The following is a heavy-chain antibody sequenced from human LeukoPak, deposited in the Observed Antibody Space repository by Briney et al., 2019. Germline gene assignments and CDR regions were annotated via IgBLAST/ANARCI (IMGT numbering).Heavy chain of an antibody. Sequence: GTSVKVSCKASGSTFTSSAVQWVRQARGQRLEWIGWIVVGSGNTNYARKFQERVTITRDMSTSTAYMELSSLRSEDTAVYYCAAGAYVLRYFDWLPSSPFDPWGQGTLVTVSS. D-gene: IGHD3-9*01. CDR3: AAGAYVLRYFDWLPSSPFDP. J-gene: IGHJ5*02. V-gene: IGHV1-58*01. CDR2: IVVGSGNT. CDR1: GSTFTSSA.